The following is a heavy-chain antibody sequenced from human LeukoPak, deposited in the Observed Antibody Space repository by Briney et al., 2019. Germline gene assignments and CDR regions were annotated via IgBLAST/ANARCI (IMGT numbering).Heavy chain of an antibody. CDR1: GFTPIHYW. V-gene: IGHV3-7*01. D-gene: IGHD2-15*01. Sequence: GGSLRLSCTLSGFTPIHYWMAWVRQAPGKGLEWVANINQDGSEKYYADSVKGRFTISRDNAKNSLYLQMNSLRAEDTAVYFCARPELPGWSVLFDFWGQGTLVTVSS. CDR3: ARPELPGWSVLFDF. J-gene: IGHJ4*02. CDR2: INQDGSEK.